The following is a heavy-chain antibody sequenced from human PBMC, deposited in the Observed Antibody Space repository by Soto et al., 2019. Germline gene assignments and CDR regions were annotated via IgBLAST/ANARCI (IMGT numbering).Heavy chain of an antibody. D-gene: IGHD3-3*01. CDR1: GFSFSRYW. V-gene: IGHV3-74*01. Sequence: PGGSLRLCCAACGFSFSRYWMHWVRQAPGKGLVWVSRINSDGSSTSYADSVKGRFTISRDNAKNTLYLQMNSLRAEDTAVYYCARDYDFWSGSLDYWGQGTLVTVSS. CDR3: ARDYDFWSGSLDY. J-gene: IGHJ4*02. CDR2: INSDGSST.